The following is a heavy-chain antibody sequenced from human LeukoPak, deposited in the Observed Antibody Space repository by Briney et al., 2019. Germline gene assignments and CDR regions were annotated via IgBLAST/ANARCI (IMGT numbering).Heavy chain of an antibody. CDR2: INPNSGGT. CDR1: GYTFTGYC. D-gene: IGHD6-19*01. Sequence: GASVKVSCKASGYTFTGYCMHWVRQAPGQGLEWMGWINPNSGGTNYAQKFQGRVTMTRDTSISTAYMELSRLRPDDTAVYYCARADGSSGWYRDNWFDPWGQGTLVTVSS. V-gene: IGHV1-2*02. CDR3: ARADGSSGWYRDNWFDP. J-gene: IGHJ5*02.